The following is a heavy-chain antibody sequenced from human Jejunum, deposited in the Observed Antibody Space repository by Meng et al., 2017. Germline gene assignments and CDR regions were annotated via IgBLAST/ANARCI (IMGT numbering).Heavy chain of an antibody. CDR1: GDSISSSHL. Sequence: QLQESGTGLVKPSETLSPTCSFSGDSISSSHLWGWVRQPPGKGMEWIGEIYHSGITNYNPSLKSRVTISVDKSKNQFSLRLNSVTDADTAVYYCARHEHGLPTAASDHWGQGTLVTVSS. CDR2: IYHSGIT. CDR3: ARHEHGLPTAASDH. D-gene: IGHD2-2*01. V-gene: IGHV4-4*02. J-gene: IGHJ4*02.